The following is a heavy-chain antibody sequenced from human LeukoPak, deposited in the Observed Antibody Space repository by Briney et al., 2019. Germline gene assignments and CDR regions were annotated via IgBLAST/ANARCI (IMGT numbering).Heavy chain of an antibody. V-gene: IGHV1-69*06. J-gene: IGHJ4*02. Sequence: ASVKLSCKASGYTFTSSAISSTGQASGQGLEWIGAVIPIFGTAKSATKFQAKVTITADKPTSTAYMNLSSLRSEDTAVYYCASGTTDIVVVPATRRNYYFDYWGQRTRVTVSS. CDR1: GYTFTSSA. CDR3: ASGTTDIVVVPATRRNYYFDY. CDR2: VIPIFGTA. D-gene: IGHD2-2*01.